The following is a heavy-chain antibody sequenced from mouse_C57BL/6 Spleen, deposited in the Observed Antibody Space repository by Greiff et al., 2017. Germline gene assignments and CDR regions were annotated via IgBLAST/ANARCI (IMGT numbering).Heavy chain of an antibody. D-gene: IGHD1-1*01. CDR1: GYTFTSYW. CDR3: ARDYGSPYSYFDF. V-gene: IGHV1-64*01. J-gene: IGHJ1*03. Sequence: VQLQQPGAELVKPGASVKLSCKASGYTFTSYWMHWVKQRPGQGLEWIGMIPPNHGRTNYNQKFKSKATLTVDKSSSTASMQLSSLTSEDSAVYDCARDYGSPYSYFDFWGTGTTVTVSS. CDR2: IPPNHGRT.